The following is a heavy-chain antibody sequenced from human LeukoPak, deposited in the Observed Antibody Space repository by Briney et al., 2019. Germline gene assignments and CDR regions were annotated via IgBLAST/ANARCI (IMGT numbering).Heavy chain of an antibody. CDR1: GFSFSYYS. J-gene: IGHJ4*02. D-gene: IGHD4-23*01. CDR2: FSYDGSSA. Sequence: GRSLRLSCAASGFSFSYYSMHWVRQAPGKGLEWVAIFSYDGSSAYYADSVKGRFTISRDNSKNTLYLQMNSLIVEDTALYYCARDPSGGYFDYWGQGTLVTVSS. V-gene: IGHV3-30-3*01. CDR3: ARDPSGGYFDY.